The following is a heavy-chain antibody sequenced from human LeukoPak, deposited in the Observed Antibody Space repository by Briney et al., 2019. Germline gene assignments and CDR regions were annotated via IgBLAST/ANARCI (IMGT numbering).Heavy chain of an antibody. CDR3: AKDYLGSSNAFNI. V-gene: IGHV3-23*01. CDR1: GFSFSSYG. CDR2: IGGSGGRT. D-gene: IGHD6-13*01. J-gene: IGHJ3*02. Sequence: GGSLRLSCTASGFSFSSYGMSWVRQAPGKGLKWVSGIGGSGGRTYYADSVKGRFTISRDNSKNTIYLQMNSLRVEDTAIYYCAKDYLGSSNAFNIWGQGTMVTVS.